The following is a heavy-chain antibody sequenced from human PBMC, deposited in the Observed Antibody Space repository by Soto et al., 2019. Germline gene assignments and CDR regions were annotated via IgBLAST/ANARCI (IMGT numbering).Heavy chain of an antibody. CDR3: TRNRNWANGY. J-gene: IGHJ4*02. D-gene: IGHD1-7*01. V-gene: IGHV4-30-2*01. CDR2: IYHSGST. CDR1: GCSISSGGYS. Sequence: PSETLSLTCAVSGCSISSGGYSWSWIRQPPGKGLEWIGYIYHSGSTYYNPSLKSRVTIPVDRSKNQFSLQLNSVTPEDTAVYYCTRNRNWANGYWGQGTLVTVSS.